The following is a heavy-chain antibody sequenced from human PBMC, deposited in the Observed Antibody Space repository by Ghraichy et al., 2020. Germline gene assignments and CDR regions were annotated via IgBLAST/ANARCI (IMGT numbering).Heavy chain of an antibody. CDR1: GGSLSSYF. V-gene: IGHV4-59*01. D-gene: IGHD2-15*01. Sequence: SETLSLTCTVSGGSLSSYFWSWIRQAPGKGLEWIGYINYSGRTTYNPSLRSRVTISVDPSKNQVSLNLRSVIAADTGVYFWGGGGGGEDHWGQGTLVTVSS. CDR2: INYSGRT. J-gene: IGHJ4*02. CDR3: GGGGGGEDH.